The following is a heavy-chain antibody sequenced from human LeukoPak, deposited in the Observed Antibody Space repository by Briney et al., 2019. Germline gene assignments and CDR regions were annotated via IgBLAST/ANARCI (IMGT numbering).Heavy chain of an antibody. V-gene: IGHV1-24*01. CDR3: ATVVFMVRARYYFDY. CDR2: FDPEDGET. CDR1: GYTLTELS. Sequence: ASVKVSCKVSGYTLTELSMHWVRQAPGKGLEWMGGFDPEDGETIYAQKFQGRVTMTEDTSTDTAYMELSSLRSEDTAVYYCATVVFMVRARYYFDYWGQGTLVTVSS. J-gene: IGHJ4*02. D-gene: IGHD3-10*01.